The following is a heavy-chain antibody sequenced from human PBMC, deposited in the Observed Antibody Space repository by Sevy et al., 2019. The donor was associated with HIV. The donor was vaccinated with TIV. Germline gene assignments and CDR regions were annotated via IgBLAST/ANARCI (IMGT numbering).Heavy chain of an antibody. J-gene: IGHJ4*02. CDR3: ARGPPDGSYDYFDF. V-gene: IGHV3-21*06. CDR2: ISGSSNYI. D-gene: IGHD1-26*01. Sequence: GGSLRLSCAASGFTFITYNMNWVRQAPGKGLEWVSSISGSSNYIYYAESLKGRFIVSRDNAKDTLYLQMNRLRADDTALYCCARGPPDGSYDYFDFWGQGTLVTVSS. CDR1: GFTFITYN.